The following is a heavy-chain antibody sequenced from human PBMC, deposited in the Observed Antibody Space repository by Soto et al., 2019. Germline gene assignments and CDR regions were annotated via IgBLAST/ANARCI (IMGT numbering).Heavy chain of an antibody. CDR3: ARGGGSSWNYGMDV. CDR1: GGSISSGGYY. CDR2: TYYSGST. J-gene: IGHJ6*02. D-gene: IGHD6-13*01. Sequence: QVQLQESGPGLVKPSQTLSLTCTVSGGSISSGGYYWSWIRQHPGKGLEWIGYTYYSGSTYYNPSLKSRVTISVDTSKNQFSLKLSSVTAADTAVYYCARGGGSSWNYGMDVWGQGTTVTVSS. V-gene: IGHV4-31*03.